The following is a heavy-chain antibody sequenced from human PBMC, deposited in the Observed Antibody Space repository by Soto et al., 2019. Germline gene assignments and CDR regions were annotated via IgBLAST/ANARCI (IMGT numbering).Heavy chain of an antibody. CDR2: ISGSSSYI. J-gene: IGHJ4*02. CDR1: GFTFSSYS. CDR3: ARGGSYSCDY. D-gene: IGHD1-26*01. V-gene: IGHV3-21*01. Sequence: GGSLRLSCAASGFTFSSYSMNWVRQAPGKGLEWVSSISGSSSYIYYADSVKGRFTISRDNAKNSLYLQMNSLRAEDTAVYHCARGGSYSCDYWGQGTLVTSPQ.